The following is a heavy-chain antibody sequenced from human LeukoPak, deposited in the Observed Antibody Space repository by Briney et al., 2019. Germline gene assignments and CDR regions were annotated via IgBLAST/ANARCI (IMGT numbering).Heavy chain of an antibody. J-gene: IGHJ4*02. CDR1: DAALSGYQ. Sequence: PSETLSLTCGVSDAALSGYQWSWIRQSPGKGLEWIGEIHHRGSTTYNPSLKSRVTISVDTSKNQFSLNVSSVTAADTAVYYCARDYDSSGYYWSWGQGALVTVSS. D-gene: IGHD3-22*01. CDR2: IHHRGST. V-gene: IGHV4-34*01. CDR3: ARDYDSSGYYWS.